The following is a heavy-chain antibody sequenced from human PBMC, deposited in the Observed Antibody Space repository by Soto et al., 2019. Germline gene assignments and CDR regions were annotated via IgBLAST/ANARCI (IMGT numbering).Heavy chain of an antibody. Sequence: DVQLVESGGGLVQPGGSLRLSCAASGFTFRSYNMNWVRQAPGKGLDWVSYISSSSSTIYYADSVKGRFTISRDNAKNPLYPPMNSLRDHYPAMYFWARGGTIGGNSDGDYWGQGTLVTVSS. CDR1: GFTFRSYN. D-gene: IGHD3-16*01. V-gene: IGHV3-48*02. CDR3: ARGGTIGGNSDGDY. CDR2: ISSSSSTI. J-gene: IGHJ4*01.